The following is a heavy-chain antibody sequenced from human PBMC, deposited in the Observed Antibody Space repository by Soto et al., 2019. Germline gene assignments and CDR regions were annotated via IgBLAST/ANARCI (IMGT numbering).Heavy chain of an antibody. CDR2: INAGNGNT. J-gene: IGHJ4*02. CDR3: AREGRVDWYAFDY. CDR1: GYTFTSYA. Sequence: ASVKGSCKASGYTFTSYAMHWLRQAPGQRLEWMGWINAGNGNTKYSQKFQGRVTITRDTSASTAYMELSSLRSEDTAVYYCAREGRVDWYAFDYWGQGTLVTVSS. V-gene: IGHV1-3*01. D-gene: IGHD3-9*01.